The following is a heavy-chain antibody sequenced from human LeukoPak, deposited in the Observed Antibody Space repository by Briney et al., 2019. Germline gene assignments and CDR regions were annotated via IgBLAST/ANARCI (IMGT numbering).Heavy chain of an antibody. D-gene: IGHD6-13*01. J-gene: IGHJ3*02. V-gene: IGHV4-30-4*01. CDR3: ARLPGIAAAGTSNAFDI. CDR1: GGSFSSSDYY. CDR2: IYYSGST. Sequence: SETLSLTCTVSGGSFSSSDYYWSWIRQPPGKGLEWIGYIYYSGSTYYNPSLKSRVTISVDTSKNQFSLKLSSVTAADTAVYYCARLPGIAAAGTSNAFDIWGQGTMVTVSS.